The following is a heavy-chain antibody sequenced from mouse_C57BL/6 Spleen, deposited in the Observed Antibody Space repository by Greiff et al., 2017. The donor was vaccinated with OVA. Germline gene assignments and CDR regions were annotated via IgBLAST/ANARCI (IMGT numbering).Heavy chain of an antibody. CDR1: GYTFTSYW. J-gene: IGHJ3*01. D-gene: IGHD1-3*01. Sequence: QVQLQQPGAELVMPGASVKLSCKASGYTFTSYWMHWVKQRPGQGLEWIGEIDPSDSYTNYNQKFKGKSTLTVDKSSSTAYMQLSSLTSEDSAVYYCARNLYLAYWGKGTLVTVSA. CDR3: ARNLYLAY. V-gene: IGHV1-69*01. CDR2: IDPSDSYT.